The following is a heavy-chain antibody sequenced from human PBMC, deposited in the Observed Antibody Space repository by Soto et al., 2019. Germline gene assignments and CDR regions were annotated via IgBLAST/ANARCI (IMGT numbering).Heavy chain of an antibody. V-gene: IGHV4-31*03. J-gene: IGHJ4*02. D-gene: IGHD3-10*01. Sequence: SETLSLTCTVSGGSISSGGYYWSWIRQHPGKGLEWIGYIYYSGSTYYNPPLKSRVTISVDTSKNQFSLKLSSVTAADTAVYYCARESSPLYGSGSEGYFDYWGQGTLVTVSS. CDR1: GGSISSGGYY. CDR3: ARESSPLYGSGSEGYFDY. CDR2: IYYSGST.